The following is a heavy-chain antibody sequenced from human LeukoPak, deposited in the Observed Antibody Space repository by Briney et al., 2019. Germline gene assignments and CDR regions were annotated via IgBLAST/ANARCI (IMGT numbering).Heavy chain of an antibody. Sequence: PSQTLSLTCTVSGGSLSSGGYYWSWIRQSPGKGLEYIGYIYHTGSTYYNPSLKSRVTISLDRSKNQFSLKLSPVTAADTAVYYCARGAPPQNWGQGTLVTVSS. J-gene: IGHJ4*02. CDR1: GGSLSSGGYY. V-gene: IGHV4-30-2*06. CDR3: ARGAPPQN. CDR2: IYHTGST.